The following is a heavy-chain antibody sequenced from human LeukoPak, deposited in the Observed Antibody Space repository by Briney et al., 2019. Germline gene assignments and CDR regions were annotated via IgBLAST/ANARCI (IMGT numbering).Heavy chain of an antibody. CDR2: MYTSGST. Sequence: SETLSLTCTVSGGSISSHYWSWIRQPAGKGLEWIGRMYTSGSTHYNPSLKSRLGMSVDTSKSQVSLRLSSVTAADTAVYYCARGRSVSLFGVVITPNWFDPWGQGTLITVSS. V-gene: IGHV4-4*07. D-gene: IGHD3-3*01. J-gene: IGHJ5*02. CDR3: ARGRSVSLFGVVITPNWFDP. CDR1: GGSISSHY.